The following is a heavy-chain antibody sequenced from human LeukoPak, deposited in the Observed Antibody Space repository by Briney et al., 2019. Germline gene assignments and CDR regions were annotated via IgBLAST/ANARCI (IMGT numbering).Heavy chain of an antibody. J-gene: IGHJ4*02. Sequence: GGSLRLSCAASGFTFSSYAMSWVRQAPGKGVEWVSAISGSGGSTYYADSVKGRFTISRDNSKNTLYLQMNSLRAEDTAVYYCAKGREYSSSSGYFDYWGQGTLVTVSS. CDR1: GFTFSSYA. CDR2: ISGSGGST. D-gene: IGHD6-6*01. CDR3: AKGREYSSSSGYFDY. V-gene: IGHV3-23*01.